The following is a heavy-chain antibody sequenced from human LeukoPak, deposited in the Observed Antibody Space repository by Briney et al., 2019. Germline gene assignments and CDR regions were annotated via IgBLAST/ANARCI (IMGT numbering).Heavy chain of an antibody. J-gene: IGHJ6*02. Sequence: GGSLRLSCEASGFIFSSHWMSWVRQAPGKGLEWVANINQDGSAKYYVDSVKGRFTISRDNAKNSLYLQMNSLRAEDTAVYYCARTTMVRGALYGMDVWGQGTTVTVSS. CDR1: GFIFSSHW. CDR3: ARTTMVRGALYGMDV. V-gene: IGHV3-7*05. CDR2: INQDGSAK. D-gene: IGHD3-10*01.